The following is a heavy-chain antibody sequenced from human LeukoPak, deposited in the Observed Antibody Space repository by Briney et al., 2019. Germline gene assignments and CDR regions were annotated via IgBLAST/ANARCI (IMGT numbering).Heavy chain of an antibody. J-gene: IGHJ3*02. V-gene: IGHV4-59*11. Sequence: KASETLSLTCTVSGGSISSHYWSWIRQPPGKGLEWIGYISYIGSTNCNPSLKSRVTISVDTSKNQFSLKLSSVTAADAAVYFCARDPTTVTKGLDIWGQGTMVTVSS. D-gene: IGHD4-17*01. CDR3: ARDPTTVTKGLDI. CDR2: ISYIGST. CDR1: GGSISSHY.